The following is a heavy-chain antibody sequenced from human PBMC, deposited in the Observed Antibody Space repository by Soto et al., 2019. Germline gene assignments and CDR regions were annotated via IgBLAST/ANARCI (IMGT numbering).Heavy chain of an antibody. Sequence: QVDLVESGGGVGQPGKSLRLSCATSGFTFSEDAMHWVRQAPGKGLEWVAVIWYDGSKKHYADSVKGRFTISRDNSENTLFLQMNSLTAEDTAVYWCARDGRHTAMFSGFDYWGQGALVTVSS. J-gene: IGHJ4*02. CDR2: IWYDGSKK. CDR1: GFTFSEDA. CDR3: ARDGRHTAMFSGFDY. D-gene: IGHD5-18*01. V-gene: IGHV3-33*01.